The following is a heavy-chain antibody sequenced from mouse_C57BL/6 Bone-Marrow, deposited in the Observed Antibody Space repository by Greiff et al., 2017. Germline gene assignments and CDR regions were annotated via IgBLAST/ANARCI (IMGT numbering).Heavy chain of an antibody. CDR2: FNPSNGGT. D-gene: IGHD3-1*01. CDR1: GYTFTSFW. CDR3: ARICGLGDY. Sequence: QVKLKQPGTELVKPGASVKLSCKVSGYTFTSFWFPWVKQRLGQGLEWIGNFNPSNGGTNYNEKFKSKATLTVDKSSSTAYIQLSSLTSEDAAVYYCARICGLGDYWGQGTSVTVSS. J-gene: IGHJ4*01. V-gene: IGHV1-53*01.